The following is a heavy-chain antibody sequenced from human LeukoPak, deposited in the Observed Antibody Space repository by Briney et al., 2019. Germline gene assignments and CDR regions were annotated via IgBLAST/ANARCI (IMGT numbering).Heavy chain of an antibody. V-gene: IGHV3-23*01. J-gene: IGHJ4*02. CDR2: ISGSGGST. Sequence: GGSLRLSCAASGFTFRNYWMSWVRQAPGKGLEWVSAISGSGGSTYYADSVKGRFTISRDNSRNTLYLQMNSLRAEDTAVYYCVGWALFDYWGQGTLVTVSS. CDR1: GFTFRNYW. D-gene: IGHD6-19*01. CDR3: VGWALFDY.